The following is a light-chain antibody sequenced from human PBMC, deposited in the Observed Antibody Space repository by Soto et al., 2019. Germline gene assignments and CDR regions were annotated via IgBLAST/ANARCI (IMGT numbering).Light chain of an antibody. J-gene: IGKJ1*01. CDR3: QEYNSYLST. V-gene: IGKV1-5*03. CDR2: KAS. Sequence: DIQMTQSPSTLSASVGDRVTITCRASQSISSWLAWYQQKPGKAHKLLIYKASSLESGVPSRFSGSGSGTEFTLTISSLPPDDFATYYCQEYNSYLSTFGQGNKVESK. CDR1: QSISSW.